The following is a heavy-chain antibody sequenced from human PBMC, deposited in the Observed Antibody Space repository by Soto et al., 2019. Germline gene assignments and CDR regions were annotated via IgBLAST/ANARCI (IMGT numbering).Heavy chain of an antibody. CDR1: GFTVSSGY. CDR3: GGGYWRFGESYYFDY. Sequence: GGSLRLSCAASGFTVSSGYMSWVRQAPGMGLEWVSVILSGGDTYYADSVKGRFTVSRDNSQNTVYLQMNSLRGEDTATYYCGGGYWRFGESYYFDYWGQGSLVTVSS. CDR2: ILSGGDT. V-gene: IGHV3-53*01. J-gene: IGHJ4*02. D-gene: IGHD3-10*01.